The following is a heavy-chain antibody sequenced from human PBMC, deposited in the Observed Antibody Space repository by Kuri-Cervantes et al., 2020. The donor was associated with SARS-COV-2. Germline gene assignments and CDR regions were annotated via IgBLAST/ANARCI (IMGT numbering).Heavy chain of an antibody. CDR3: AKVNGILGSAWYGRAHFDY. CDR1: GFTFSSYG. V-gene: IGHV3-23*01. J-gene: IGHJ4*02. Sequence: GESLKISCAASGFTFSSYGMAWVRQAPGKGLEWVSDISVSGGDTHYADSVRGRFTISRDNSKNTLYLQVNSLRAEDTAVYFCAKVNGILGSAWYGRAHFDYWGQGTLVTVSS. CDR2: ISVSGGDT. D-gene: IGHD6-19*01.